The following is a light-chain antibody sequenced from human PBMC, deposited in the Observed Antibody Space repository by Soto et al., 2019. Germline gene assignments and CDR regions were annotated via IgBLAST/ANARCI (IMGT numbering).Light chain of an antibody. CDR1: QDISKF. V-gene: IGKV1-33*01. J-gene: IGKJ1*01. Sequence: DIQMTQSPPSLSAFEGDRVTITCQASQDISKFLNWYQHKPGKAPKLLIYDASNLEAGVPSRFSGSGSGTEFTLTISSMQPDDFATFYCQQYNGYSRTFGQGTKVDIK. CDR3: QQYNGYSRT. CDR2: DAS.